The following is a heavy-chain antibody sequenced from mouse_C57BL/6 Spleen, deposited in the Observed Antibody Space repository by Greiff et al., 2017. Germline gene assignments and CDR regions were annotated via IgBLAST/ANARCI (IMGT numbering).Heavy chain of an antibody. CDR2: IYPGSGSI. J-gene: IGHJ4*01. CDR1: GYTFTSYW. Sequence: QVQLQQPGAELVKPGASVKMSCKASGYTFTSYWITWVKQRPGQGLEWIGDIYPGSGSINYNEKFKSKATLTVDKSSSTAYMQLSSLTSEVSAVDDCARRGETREYYAMDYWGQGTSVTVSS. V-gene: IGHV1-55*01. CDR3: ARRGETREYYAMDY.